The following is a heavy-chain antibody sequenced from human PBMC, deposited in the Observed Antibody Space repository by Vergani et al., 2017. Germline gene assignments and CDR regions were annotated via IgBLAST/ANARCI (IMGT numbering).Heavy chain of an antibody. Sequence: QVQLQESGPGLVKPSETLSLTCTVSGGSISSYYWSWIRQPPGKGLEWIGYIYYSGSTNYNPSLKSRDTITVDTSKNQFSLKLSSVTAADTAVYYCAREARITMVRESYYYYYYMDVWGKGTTVTVSS. CDR3: AREARITMVRESYYYYYYMDV. D-gene: IGHD3-10*01. J-gene: IGHJ6*03. CDR1: GGSISSYY. CDR2: IYYSGST. V-gene: IGHV4-59*01.